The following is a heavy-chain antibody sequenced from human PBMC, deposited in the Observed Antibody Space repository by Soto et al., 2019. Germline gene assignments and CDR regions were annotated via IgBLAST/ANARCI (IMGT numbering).Heavy chain of an antibody. Sequence: GASVKVSCKASGSTFSSYAISWVRQAPGQGLEWMGGIIPIFGTANYAQKFQGRVTITADESTSTAYMELSSLRSEDTAVYYCASSPYSGSYLRYYYYYGMDVWGQGTTVTVSS. J-gene: IGHJ6*02. D-gene: IGHD1-26*01. CDR2: IIPIFGTA. CDR3: ASSPYSGSYLRYYYYYGMDV. V-gene: IGHV1-69*13. CDR1: GSTFSSYA.